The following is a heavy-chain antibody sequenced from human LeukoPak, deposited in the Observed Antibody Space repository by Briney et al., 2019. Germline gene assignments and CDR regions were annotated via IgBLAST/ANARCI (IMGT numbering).Heavy chain of an antibody. CDR1: GFTFSSYA. Sequence: GGSLRLSRAASGFTFSSYAMSWVRQATGKGLEWVSAIGTAGDTHYPGSVKGRFTISRENAKKSLYLQMNSLRAGDTAVYYCARGSGGAFDIWGQGTMVTVSS. D-gene: IGHD3-16*01. CDR3: ARGSGGAFDI. J-gene: IGHJ3*02. CDR2: IGTAGDT. V-gene: IGHV3-13*01.